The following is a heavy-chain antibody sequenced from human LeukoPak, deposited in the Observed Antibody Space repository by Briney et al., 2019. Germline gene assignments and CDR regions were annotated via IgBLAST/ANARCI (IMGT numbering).Heavy chain of an antibody. D-gene: IGHD3-10*01. V-gene: IGHV3-53*01. CDR2: IYSGGST. Sequence: GGSLRLSCAASGFTVSSSYMSWVRQAPGKGLEWVSVIYSGGSTYYADSVKGRFTISRDNSKNTLYLQMNSLRAEDTAMYYCARDQFGSGRLDYWGQGTLVTVSS. J-gene: IGHJ4*02. CDR1: GFTVSSSY. CDR3: ARDQFGSGRLDY.